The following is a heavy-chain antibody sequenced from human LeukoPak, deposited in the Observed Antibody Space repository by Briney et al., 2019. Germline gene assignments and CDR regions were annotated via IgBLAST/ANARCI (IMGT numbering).Heavy chain of an antibody. D-gene: IGHD2-15*01. CDR1: GFDLSTYE. CDR2: ITISGHTK. CDR3: ANSPGGYCSGGSCYRGGY. V-gene: IGHV3-48*03. Sequence: GGSLRLSCAASGFDLSTYEMNWVRQAPGKGLEWIADITISGHTKNYADSVKGRFTISRDNSKNTLYLQMNSLRAEDTAVYYCANSPGGYCSGGSCYRGGYWGQGTLVTVSS. J-gene: IGHJ4*02.